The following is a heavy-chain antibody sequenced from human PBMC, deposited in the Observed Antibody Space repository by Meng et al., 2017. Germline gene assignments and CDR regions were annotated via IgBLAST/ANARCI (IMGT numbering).Heavy chain of an antibody. CDR3: ARRGGDTSNFDS. D-gene: IGHD2-21*01. V-gene: IGHV4-39*07. CDR1: GGSISSSGYY. J-gene: IGHJ4*01. Sequence: GSLRLSCTVSGGSISSSGYYWVWIRQPPGKGLEWIGNFYYGGSTYYNPSLKSRVTMSVDTSKNQFSLILTSLTAADTAVYFCARRGGDTSNFDSWGQGTQVTVSS. CDR2: FYYGGST.